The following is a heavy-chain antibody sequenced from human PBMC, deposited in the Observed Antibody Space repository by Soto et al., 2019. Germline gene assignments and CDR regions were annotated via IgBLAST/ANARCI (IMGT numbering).Heavy chain of an antibody. CDR2: ISYDGSNK. V-gene: IGHV3-30*18. CDR3: AKEIGDILVVVAATSYLNYYGMDV. Sequence: QVQLVESGGGVVQPGRSLRLSCAASGFTFSSYGMHWVRQAPGKGLEWVEVISYDGSNKYYADSVKGRFTIFRDNSKNTLYLKMNSLRAEDTAVYYCAKEIGDILVVVAATSYLNYYGMDVWGQGTTVTVSS. D-gene: IGHD2-15*01. CDR1: GFTFSSYG. J-gene: IGHJ6*02.